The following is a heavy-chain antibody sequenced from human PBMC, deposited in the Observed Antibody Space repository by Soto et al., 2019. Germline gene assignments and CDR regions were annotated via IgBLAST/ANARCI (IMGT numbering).Heavy chain of an antibody. CDR2: INHSGST. J-gene: IGHJ4*02. V-gene: IGHV4-34*01. CDR3: ARGPKNYDYIWGSYIPSDY. CDR1: GGSFSGYY. Sequence: SETLSLTCAVYGGSFSGYYWSWIRQPPGKGLEWIGEINHSGSTNYNPSLKSRVTISVDTYKNLFSLKLSSVTAADTAVYYCARGPKNYDYIWGSYIPSDYWGQGTLVTVSS. D-gene: IGHD3-16*01.